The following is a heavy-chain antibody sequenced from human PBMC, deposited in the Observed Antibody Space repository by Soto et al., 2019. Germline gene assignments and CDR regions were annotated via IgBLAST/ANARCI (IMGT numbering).Heavy chain of an antibody. CDR3: ARESGYGDCFDY. CDR1: EFTFSHYT. CDR2: ISYDGRNK. Sequence: GGSLRLSCAASEFTFSHYTFHWVRQAPGKGLEWVAVISYDGRNKYYADSVKGRFTISRDNSKNTLYLQMNSLRVEDTAVYYCARESGYGDCFDYWGQGSLVTVSS. J-gene: IGHJ4*02. D-gene: IGHD5-12*01. V-gene: IGHV3-30*04.